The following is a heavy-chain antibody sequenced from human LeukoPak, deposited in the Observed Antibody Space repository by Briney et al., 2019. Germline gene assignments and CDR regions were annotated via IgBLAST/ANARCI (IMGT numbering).Heavy chain of an antibody. CDR2: IYHSGST. J-gene: IGHJ6*03. Sequence: SETLSLTCTVSGYSISSGYYWGWIRQPPGKGLEWIGSIYHSGSTYYNPSLKSRVTISVDTSKNQFSLKLSSVTAADTAVYYCASTPTIYYGSAREYYYMDVWGKGTTVTVSS. V-gene: IGHV4-38-2*02. D-gene: IGHD3-10*01. CDR3: ASTPTIYYGSAREYYYMDV. CDR1: GYSISSGYY.